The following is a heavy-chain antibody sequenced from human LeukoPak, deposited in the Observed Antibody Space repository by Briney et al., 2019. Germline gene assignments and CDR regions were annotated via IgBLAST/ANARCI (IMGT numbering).Heavy chain of an antibody. J-gene: IGHJ4*02. CDR1: GYTFTIYG. Sequence: ASVKVSFKASGYTFTIYGISWVRQAPGQGREWMGWISAYNGNTNYAQKLQGRVTMTTDTSTSTAYMELRSLRSDDTAVYYCARWAFYHGADYWGQGTLVTVSS. CDR3: ARWAFYHGADY. D-gene: IGHD1-26*01. CDR2: ISAYNGNT. V-gene: IGHV1-18*01.